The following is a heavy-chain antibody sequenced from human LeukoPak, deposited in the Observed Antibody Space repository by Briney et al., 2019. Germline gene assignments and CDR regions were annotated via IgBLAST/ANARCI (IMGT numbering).Heavy chain of an antibody. CDR1: GGSISSYY. CDR3: AREGGENYYDSSGHFDY. J-gene: IGHJ4*02. D-gene: IGHD3-22*01. V-gene: IGHV4-59*01. Sequence: SETLSLTCTVSGGSISSYYWSWIRQPPGEGLEWIGYIYYSGSTNYNPSLKSRVTISVDTSKNQFSMKLSSVTAADTAVYYCAREGGENYYDSSGHFDYWGQGTLVTVSS. CDR2: IYYSGST.